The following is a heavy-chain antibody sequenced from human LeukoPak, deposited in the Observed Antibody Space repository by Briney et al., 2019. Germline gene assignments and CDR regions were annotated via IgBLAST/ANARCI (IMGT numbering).Heavy chain of an antibody. CDR2: ISISGTTT. J-gene: IGHJ4*02. D-gene: IGHD6-13*01. V-gene: IGHV3-11*01. CDR1: GFIFSDFY. Sequence: GPLRLSCAASGFIFSDFYMGWIRQAPGRGLEWVSYISISGTTTNYADSVKGRFTISRDDARNSLYLQMNSLRAEDTAVYYCAKDILAAGLFFDYWGQGTLVTVSS. CDR3: AKDILAAGLFFDY.